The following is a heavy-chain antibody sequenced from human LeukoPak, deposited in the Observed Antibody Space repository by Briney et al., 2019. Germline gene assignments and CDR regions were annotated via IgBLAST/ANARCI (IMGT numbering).Heavy chain of an antibody. CDR1: DSGYSFTVYH. J-gene: IGHJ6*03. CDR2: INPNSGGT. CDR3: ARDLQEEYSSVWYGNYSYYYMDV. V-gene: IGHV1-2*02. Sequence: GASVKVSCKASDSGYSFTVYHLHWVRHAPGQGREWMGCINPNSGGTKYAHKFQGRITMTRHTPISPAYMELRRLRSDETAVYYCARDLQEEYSSVWYGNYSYYYMDVWGQGTTVSVSS. D-gene: IGHD6-19*01.